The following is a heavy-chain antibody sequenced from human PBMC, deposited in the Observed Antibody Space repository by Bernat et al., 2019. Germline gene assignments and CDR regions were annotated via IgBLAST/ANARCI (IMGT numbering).Heavy chain of an antibody. CDR1: GFTFSSYG. Sequence: QVQLVESGGGVVQPGRSLRLSCAASGFTFSSYGMHWVCQAPGKGLEWVAVISYDGSNKYYADSVKGRFTIYRDNSKNTLYLQMNSLRAEDTAVYYCAKDIAAAGTLDYWGQGTLVTVSS. CDR2: ISYDGSNK. J-gene: IGHJ4*02. CDR3: AKDIAAAGTLDY. D-gene: IGHD6-13*01. V-gene: IGHV3-30*18.